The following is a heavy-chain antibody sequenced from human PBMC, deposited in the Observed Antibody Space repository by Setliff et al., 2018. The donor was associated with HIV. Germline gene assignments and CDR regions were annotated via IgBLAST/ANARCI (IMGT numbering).Heavy chain of an antibody. J-gene: IGHJ4*02. CDR2: IDVNKGNT. V-gene: IGHV1-18*04. Sequence: ASVKVSCKASGYILLGYDISWVRQAPGQGLEWMGWIDVNKGNTNYAEKFQGRVTLTTDTSTNTAYMEVRSLTSDDTAVYYCVRDGIIRTTRVFDYWGQGTLVTVS. CDR3: VRDGIIRTTRVFDY. D-gene: IGHD3-16*02. CDR1: GYILLGYD.